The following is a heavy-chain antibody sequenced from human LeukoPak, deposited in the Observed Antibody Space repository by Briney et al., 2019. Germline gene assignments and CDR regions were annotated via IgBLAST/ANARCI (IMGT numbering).Heavy chain of an antibody. D-gene: IGHD6-19*01. J-gene: IGHJ4*02. V-gene: IGHV3-48*02. CDR1: GFTFSSFG. Sequence: GGSLRLSCAASGFTFSSFGMNWVRQAPGKGLEWVSYISDSSTLTYYADSVKGRFTISRDNAKNSLSLQLNSLRDEDTAVYFCARVSSGWYFFDYWGQGTLVTVSS. CDR3: ARVSSGWYFFDY. CDR2: ISDSSTLT.